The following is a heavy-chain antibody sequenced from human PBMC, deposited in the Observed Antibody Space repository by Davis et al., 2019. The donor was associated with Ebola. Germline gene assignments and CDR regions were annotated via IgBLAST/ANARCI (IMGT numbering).Heavy chain of an antibody. CDR2: ISGSGGST. Sequence: PGGSLRLSCAASGFTFSSYAMSWVRQAPGKGLEWVSAISGSGGSTYYADSVKGRFTISRDNSKNTLYLQMNSLRAEDTAVYYCAKEGRGYPGYYYYGMDVWGQGTTVTVSS. J-gene: IGHJ6*02. CDR1: GFTFSSYA. V-gene: IGHV3-23*01. D-gene: IGHD3-10*01. CDR3: AKEGRGYPGYYYYGMDV.